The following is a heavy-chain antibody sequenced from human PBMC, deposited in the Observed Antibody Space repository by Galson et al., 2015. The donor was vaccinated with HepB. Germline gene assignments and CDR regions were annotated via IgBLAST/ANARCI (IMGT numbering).Heavy chain of an antibody. J-gene: IGHJ4*02. Sequence: SLRLSCAASGFTFSSYSMTWVRQAPGKGLEWASFISSSSSYIYYADSVKGRFTISRDNAKNSLYLQMNSLRAEDTAVYYCARDGHYGSGSYDDYWGQGTPVTVSS. CDR2: ISSSSSYI. D-gene: IGHD3-10*01. CDR3: ARDGHYGSGSYDDY. V-gene: IGHV3-21*01. CDR1: GFTFSSYS.